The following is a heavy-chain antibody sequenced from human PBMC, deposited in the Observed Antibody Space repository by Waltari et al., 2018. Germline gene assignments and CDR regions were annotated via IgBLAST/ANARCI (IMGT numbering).Heavy chain of an antibody. Sequence: QVQLVQSGAEVKKPGASVKVSCKVSGYTLTELSMHWVRQAPGKGLEWMGGFDPEDGETIYAQKFRGRVTMTEDTATDTAYMELSSLRSEDTAVYYCATGKNYYYDSSGYLAYWGQGTLVTVSS. D-gene: IGHD3-22*01. CDR3: ATGKNYYYDSSGYLAY. V-gene: IGHV1-24*01. J-gene: IGHJ4*02. CDR1: GYTLTELS. CDR2: FDPEDGET.